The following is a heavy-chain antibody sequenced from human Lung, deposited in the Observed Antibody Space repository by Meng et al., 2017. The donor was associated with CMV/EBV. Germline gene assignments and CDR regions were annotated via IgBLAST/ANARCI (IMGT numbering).Heavy chain of an antibody. CDR1: GFTFTTFW. D-gene: IGHD2-21*01. CDR3: VRYANSQYGMDF. CDR2: IKEDGSGQ. Sequence: GGSLRLSCAASGFTFTTFWMTWVRQAPGKGLEWVANIKEDGSGQWYVDSVKGRFTISRDNAKKSVYLQMNSLKAEDTAVYYCVRYANSQYGMDFWGQGTTVTVSS. V-gene: IGHV3-7*01. J-gene: IGHJ6*02.